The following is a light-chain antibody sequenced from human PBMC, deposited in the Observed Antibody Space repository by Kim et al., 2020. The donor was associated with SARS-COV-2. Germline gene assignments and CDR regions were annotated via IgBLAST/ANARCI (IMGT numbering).Light chain of an antibody. V-gene: IGKV1-5*03. CDR1: QSSSGW. CDR3: QQYDSYFQT. CDR2: KTS. J-gene: IGKJ1*01. Sequence: IQLTQSPSSLSASVGDRVTITCQAGQSSSGWLAWYQQKPGKAPKILMYKTSTLETGVPSRFSGSESGTEFTLTISSLQPDDLATYYCQQYDSYFQTFGQGTKVDIK.